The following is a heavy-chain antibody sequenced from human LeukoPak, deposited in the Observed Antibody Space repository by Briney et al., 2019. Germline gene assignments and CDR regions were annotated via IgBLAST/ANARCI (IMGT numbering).Heavy chain of an antibody. J-gene: IGHJ5*02. V-gene: IGHV3-11*06. CDR3: AREISAPPLEQENWFDP. Sequence: GGSLRLSCAASGFTFSDYYMSWIRQAPGKGLEWVSYISSSSSYTNYADSVKGRFTISRDNAKNSPYLQMNSLRAEDTAVYYCAREISAPPLEQENWFDPWGQGTLVTVSS. D-gene: IGHD1/OR15-1a*01. CDR1: GFTFSDYY. CDR2: ISSSSSYT.